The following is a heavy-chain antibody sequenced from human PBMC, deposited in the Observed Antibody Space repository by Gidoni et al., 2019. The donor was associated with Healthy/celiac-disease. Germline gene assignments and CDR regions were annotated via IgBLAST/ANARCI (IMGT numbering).Heavy chain of an antibody. CDR3: ARGRYYDFWSGYRKGSYYYYGMDV. D-gene: IGHD3-3*01. CDR1: GFTFSDYY. J-gene: IGHJ6*02. CDR2: ISSSGGTI. Sequence: QVQLVESGGGLVKPGGSLRLSCAASGFTFSDYYMSWIRQAPGKGLEWVSYISSSGGTIYYADSVKGRFTISRDNAKNSLYLQMNSLRAEDTAVYYCARGRYYDFWSGYRKGSYYYYGMDVWGQGTTVTVSS. V-gene: IGHV3-11*01.